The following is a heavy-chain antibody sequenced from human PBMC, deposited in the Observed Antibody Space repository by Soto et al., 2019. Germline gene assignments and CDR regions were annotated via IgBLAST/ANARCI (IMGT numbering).Heavy chain of an antibody. CDR1: GGSISSGGYS. V-gene: IGHV4-30-2*01. D-gene: IGHD4-4*01. CDR2: IYHSGST. Sequence: QLQLQESGSGLVKPSQTLSLTCAVSGGSISSGGYSWSWIRQPPGKGLEWIGYIYHSGSTYYNPSHKSRVTISVDWYKNQFSPKLSSLTAADTAVYYCTRGMTTVTTLDYWGQGTLVTVSS. CDR3: TRGMTTVTTLDY. J-gene: IGHJ4*02.